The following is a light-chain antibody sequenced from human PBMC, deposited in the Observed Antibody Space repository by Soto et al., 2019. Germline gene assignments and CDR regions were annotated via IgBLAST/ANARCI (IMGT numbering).Light chain of an antibody. CDR3: QSYDSNLKNSV. CDR1: SSNIGAGYD. V-gene: IGLV1-40*01. CDR2: ANT. Sequence: QSVLTQSPPVSGAPGQRVTISCTGSSSNIGAGYDVHWYQQFPGTAPKLLIYANTNRPSGVPDRFSGSKSGTSASLAITGLQPEDEADYCQSYDSNLKNSVFGGGTKLTVL. J-gene: IGLJ3*02.